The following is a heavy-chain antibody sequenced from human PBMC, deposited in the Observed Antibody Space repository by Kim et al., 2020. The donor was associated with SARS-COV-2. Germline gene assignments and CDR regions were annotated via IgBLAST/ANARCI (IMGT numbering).Heavy chain of an antibody. J-gene: IGHJ4*02. CDR1: GGSISSGGYY. CDR3: ARCRTYYDILTGYYTQGTNSFDS. Sequence: SETLSLTCTVSGGSISSGGYYWSWIRQHPGKGLEWIGYIYYSGSIYYNPSLKSRVTITVDTSKSQFSLKLSSVTAADTAVYYCARCRTYYDILTGYYTQGTNSFDSWGQGTLVTVSS. CDR2: IYYSGSI. V-gene: IGHV4-31*03. D-gene: IGHD3-9*01.